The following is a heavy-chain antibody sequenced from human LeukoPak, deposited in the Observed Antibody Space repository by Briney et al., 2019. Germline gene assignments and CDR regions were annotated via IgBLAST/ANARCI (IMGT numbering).Heavy chain of an antibody. Sequence: ASVKVSCKASGYTFTGYYLHWVRQAPGQGLEWMGWINPDSGDTNYLQKFQGRVTLTRDTSKNTAYMQLNGLKSDDTAIYYCARDLSRDNWLDPWGQGTLVTVSS. J-gene: IGHJ5*02. V-gene: IGHV1-2*02. CDR2: INPDSGDT. CDR3: ARDLSRDNWLDP. CDR1: GYTFTGYY.